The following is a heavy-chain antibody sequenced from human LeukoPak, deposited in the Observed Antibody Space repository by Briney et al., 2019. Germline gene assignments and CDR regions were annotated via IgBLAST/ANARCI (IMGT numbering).Heavy chain of an antibody. V-gene: IGHV4-34*01. Sequence: SETLSLTCAVYGGSFSGYYWSWIRQPPGKGLEWIGSIYHSGSTYYNPSLKSRVTISVDTSRNQFSLNLSSVTAADTAVYYCARHYGPWGQGTLVAVSS. CDR1: GGSFSGYY. CDR3: ARHYGP. CDR2: IYHSGST. D-gene: IGHD3-16*01. J-gene: IGHJ5*02.